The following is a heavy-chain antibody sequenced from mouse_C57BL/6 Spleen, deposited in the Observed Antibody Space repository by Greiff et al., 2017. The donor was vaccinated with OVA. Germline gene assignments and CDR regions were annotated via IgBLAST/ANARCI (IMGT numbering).Heavy chain of an antibody. CDR3: ANFYYGSSYWYFDV. V-gene: IGHV1-69*01. D-gene: IGHD1-1*01. J-gene: IGHJ1*03. Sequence: QVQLQQPGAELVMPGASVKLSCKASGYTFTSYWMHWVKQRPGQGLEWIGEIDPSDSYTNYNQKFKGKSTLTVDKSSSTAYMQLSSLTSEDSAVYYCANFYYGSSYWYFDVWGTGTTVTVSS. CDR1: GYTFTSYW. CDR2: IDPSDSYT.